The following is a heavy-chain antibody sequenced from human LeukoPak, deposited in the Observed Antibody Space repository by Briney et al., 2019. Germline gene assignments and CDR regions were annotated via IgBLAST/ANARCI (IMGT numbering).Heavy chain of an antibody. CDR2: IIPILGIA. CDR3: ARIDCGGDCSTGFDY. V-gene: IGHV1-69*04. D-gene: IGHD2-21*02. CDR1: GDTLNSYA. Sequence: SVKVSFKASGDTLNSYAISWVRQAPGQGLEWMGRIIPILGIANYAQKFQGRVTITADKSTSTAYMELSSLRSEDTAVYYCARIDCGGDCSTGFDYWGQGTLVTVSS. J-gene: IGHJ4*02.